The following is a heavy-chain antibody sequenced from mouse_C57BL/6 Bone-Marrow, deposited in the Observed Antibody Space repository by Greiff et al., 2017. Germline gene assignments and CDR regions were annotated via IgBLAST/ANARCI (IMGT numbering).Heavy chain of an antibody. CDR1: GYTFTSYW. J-gene: IGHJ2*01. D-gene: IGHD1-1*01. V-gene: IGHV1-59*01. CDR3: ARRDGKSY. Sequence: QVQLQQPGAELVRPGTSVKLSCKASGYTFTSYWMHWVKQRPGQGLEWIGVIDPSDSYTNYNQKFKGKATLTVDTSSSTAYMQLSSLTSEDSAVYYCARRDGKSYWGQGTTLTVSS. CDR2: IDPSDSYT.